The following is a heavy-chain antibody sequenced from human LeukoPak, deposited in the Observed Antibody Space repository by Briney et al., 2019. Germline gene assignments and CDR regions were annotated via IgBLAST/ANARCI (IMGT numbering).Heavy chain of an antibody. CDR1: GGSINSHY. J-gene: IGHJ5*02. Sequence: SETLSLTCTVSGGSINSHYWSWIRQPPGKELEWIGYIYNSGSTNYNPSLKSRVTISIDTSKNQFSLKLNSVTAADTAIYYCARGLYSSGWYVWFDPWGQGTLVTVSS. CDR2: IYNSGST. V-gene: IGHV4-59*11. D-gene: IGHD6-19*01. CDR3: ARGLYSSGWYVWFDP.